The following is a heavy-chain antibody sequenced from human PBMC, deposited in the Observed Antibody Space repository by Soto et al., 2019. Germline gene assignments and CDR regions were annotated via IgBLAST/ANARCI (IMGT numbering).Heavy chain of an antibody. CDR1: CYTFTTYG. V-gene: IGHV1-18*04. J-gene: IGHJ6*04. CDR3: ASEVGHMDV. CDR2: FIPYNGDT. Sequence: GASVKVSCKASCYTFTTYGINWVRHGPLQGLEGIGGFIPYNGDTAYAQNFQCRFTMTTDTSTRTAYLELSTLRSADTAVYFCASEVGHMDVWGNGTTVTAPS. D-gene: IGHD2-2*01.